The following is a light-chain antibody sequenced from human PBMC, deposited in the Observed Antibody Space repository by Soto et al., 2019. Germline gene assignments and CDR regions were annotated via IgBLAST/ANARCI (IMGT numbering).Light chain of an antibody. CDR2: YDD. CDR1: SSNIGNNA. CDR3: AAWDDSWNGVV. Sequence: QSVLTQPPSVSEAPRQRVTISCSGSSSNIGNNAVSWYQQLPGKAPKLLIYYDDLLSSGVSDRFSASKSGTSASLAIRGLQSEDEAHYYCAAWDDSWNGVVFGGGTQLTVL. V-gene: IGLV1-36*01. J-gene: IGLJ2*01.